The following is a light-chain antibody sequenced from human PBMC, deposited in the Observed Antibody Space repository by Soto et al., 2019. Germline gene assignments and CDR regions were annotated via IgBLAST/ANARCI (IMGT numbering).Light chain of an antibody. Sequence: QSALTQPASVSGSPGQSITISCTGTSSDIGGYNYVSWYQQHPGKAPKLMIYDVSSRPSGVSNRFSGSKSGNTASLTISGLQAEDEADYYCSSYTSSRTVVFGGGTKLNVL. CDR2: DVS. V-gene: IGLV2-14*01. CDR3: SSYTSSRTVV. CDR1: SSDIGGYNY. J-gene: IGLJ2*01.